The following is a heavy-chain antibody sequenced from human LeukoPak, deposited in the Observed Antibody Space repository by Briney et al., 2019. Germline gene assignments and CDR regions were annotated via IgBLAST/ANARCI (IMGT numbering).Heavy chain of an antibody. CDR3: ARDYGSGSYPYFYYNYMDV. CDR2: INHSGST. J-gene: IGHJ6*03. Sequence: SETLSLTCAVYGESFSDYYWSWIRQPPGKGLEWIGEINHSGSTNYSPSLKSRVTISVNTSKNQFSLKLTSVTAADTAVYYCARDYGSGSYPYFYYNYMDVWGKGTTVTISS. V-gene: IGHV4-34*01. CDR1: GESFSDYY. D-gene: IGHD3-10*01.